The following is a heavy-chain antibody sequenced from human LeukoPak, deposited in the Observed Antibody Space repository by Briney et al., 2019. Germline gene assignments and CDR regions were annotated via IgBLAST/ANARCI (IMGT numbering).Heavy chain of an antibody. V-gene: IGHV4-39*07. J-gene: IGHJ4*02. CDR1: GGSISSFF. Sequence: SETLSLTCTVSGGSISSFFWGWIRQPPGKGLEWIGSIYYSGSTYYNPSLKSRVTISVDTSKNQFSLKLSSVTAADTAVYYCAANKDYGDYVVDYWGQGTLVTVSS. CDR3: AANKDYGDYVVDY. D-gene: IGHD4-17*01. CDR2: IYYSGST.